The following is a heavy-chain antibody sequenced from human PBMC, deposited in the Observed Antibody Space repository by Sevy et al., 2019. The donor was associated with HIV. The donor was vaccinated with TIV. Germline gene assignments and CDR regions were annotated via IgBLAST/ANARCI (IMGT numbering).Heavy chain of an antibody. CDR3: TTRSGSYYAPYYFDY. CDR1: GFTFSGSA. J-gene: IGHJ4*02. CDR2: RRSKANSYAP. D-gene: IGHD1-26*01. V-gene: IGHV3-73*01. Sequence: GGSLRLSCAASGFTFSGSAMHWVRLASGKGLEWVGRRRSKANSYAPAYAASVKGRFTISRDDSKNTAYLQMNSLKTEDTAVYYCTTRSGSYYAPYYFDYWGQGTLVTVSS.